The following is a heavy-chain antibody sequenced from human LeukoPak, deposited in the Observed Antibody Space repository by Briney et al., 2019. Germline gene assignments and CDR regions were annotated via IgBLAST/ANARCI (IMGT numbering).Heavy chain of an antibody. D-gene: IGHD3-22*01. CDR2: IYSGGST. CDR1: GFTVSSNY. V-gene: IGHV3-66*01. CDR3: ARGRDSSGYYFSWFDP. Sequence: PGGSLRLSCAASGFTVSSNYMSWVRQAPGKGLEWVSVIYSGGSTYYADSVKGRFTISRDNSKNTLYLQMNSLRAEDTAVYYCARGRDSSGYYFSWFDPWGQGTLVTVSS. J-gene: IGHJ5*02.